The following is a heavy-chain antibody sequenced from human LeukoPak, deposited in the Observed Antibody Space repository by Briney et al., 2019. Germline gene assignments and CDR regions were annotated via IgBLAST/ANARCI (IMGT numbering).Heavy chain of an antibody. CDR2: IYHSGGT. D-gene: IGHD1-7*01. J-gene: IGHJ4*02. V-gene: IGHV4-38-2*01. CDR3: ARVGWNFKYYFGY. Sequence: SETLSLTCAVSSYSISSDYYWGWIRQPPGKGLEWIGSIYHSGGTYYNPSLKSRVTLSVDTSKNQFSLKLSSVTAADTAVYYCARVGWNFKYYFGYWGQGTLVTVSS. CDR1: SYSISSDYY.